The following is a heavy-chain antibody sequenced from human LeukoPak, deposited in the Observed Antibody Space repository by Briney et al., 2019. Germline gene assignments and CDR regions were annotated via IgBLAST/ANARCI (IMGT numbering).Heavy chain of an antibody. Sequence: ASVKVSCKASGYTFTSYDINWVRQATGQGLEWMGWMNPNSGNTGYAQKFQGRVTITRNTSLSTAYMELSSLRSEDTAVYCCARGKDIVVVPAAHYYYYMDVWGKGTTVTVSS. CDR2: MNPNSGNT. CDR1: GYTFTSYD. D-gene: IGHD2-2*01. CDR3: ARGKDIVVVPAAHYYYYMDV. V-gene: IGHV1-8*03. J-gene: IGHJ6*03.